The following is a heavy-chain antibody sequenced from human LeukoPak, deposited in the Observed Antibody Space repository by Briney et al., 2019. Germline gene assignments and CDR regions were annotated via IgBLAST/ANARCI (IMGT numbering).Heavy chain of an antibody. V-gene: IGHV4-34*01. CDR3: ARDQGTIILGYFDY. Sequence: SETLSLTCTVSGGSISGYYWSWIRQPPGKGLEWIGEINHSGSTNYNPSLKSRVTISVDMSKNQFSLKLRSVTAADTAVYYCARDQGTIILGYFDYWGQGTLVTVSS. CDR2: INHSGST. D-gene: IGHD3-22*01. CDR1: GGSISGYY. J-gene: IGHJ4*02.